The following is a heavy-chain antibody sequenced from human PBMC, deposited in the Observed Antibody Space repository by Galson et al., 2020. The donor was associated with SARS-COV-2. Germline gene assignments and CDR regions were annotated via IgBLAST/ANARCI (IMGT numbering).Heavy chain of an antibody. CDR3: ARDTGGSGYDHCCGMDV. CDR2: ITNNSTYI. J-gene: IGHJ6*02. V-gene: IGHV3-21*01. D-gene: IGHD5-12*01. CDR1: GFTLSSYS. Sequence: GGSLRLSCAASGFTLSSYSMHWVRQAPGKGLEWVSSITNNSTYIYYAHSVKGRFTISRDNAKNTLYLQMNSLRAEDTAVYYFARDTGGSGYDHCCGMDVWGQGTTVTVSS.